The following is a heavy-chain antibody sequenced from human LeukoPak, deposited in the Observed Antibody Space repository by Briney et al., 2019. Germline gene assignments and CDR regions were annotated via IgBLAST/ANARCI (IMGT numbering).Heavy chain of an antibody. J-gene: IGHJ3*02. CDR2: ISSSSSYI. CDR3: ARTKSSRLAGDAFDI. CDR1: GFTFSSYS. Sequence: PGGSLRLSCAASGFTFSSYSMNWVRQAPGKGLEWVSSISSSSSYIYYAGSVKGRFTISRDNAKNSLYLQMNSLRAEDTAVYYCARTKSSRLAGDAFDIWGQGTMVTISS. D-gene: IGHD2-15*01. V-gene: IGHV3-21*01.